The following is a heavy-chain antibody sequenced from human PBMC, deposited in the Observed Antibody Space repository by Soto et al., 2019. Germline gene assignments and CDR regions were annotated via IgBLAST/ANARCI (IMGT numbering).Heavy chain of an antibody. D-gene: IGHD6-19*01. CDR2: INAGNGNT. CDR1: GDTFTSYA. J-gene: IGHJ4*02. CDR3: ARAVAVPADFDY. V-gene: IGHV1-3*01. Sequence: ASVKVSCKASGDTFTSYAIHWVRQAPGQRPEWMGWINAGNGNTKYSQKFQGRVTITRDTSASTAYMELSSLRSEDTAVYYCARAVAVPADFDYWGQGTLVTVSS.